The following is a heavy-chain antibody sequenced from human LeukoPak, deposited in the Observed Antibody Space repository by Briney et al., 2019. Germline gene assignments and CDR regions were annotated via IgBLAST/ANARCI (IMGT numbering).Heavy chain of an antibody. D-gene: IGHD5-18*01. V-gene: IGHV3-23*01. CDR3: ATVLHTSMTTWAAFDT. CDR1: GLTFSNFA. J-gene: IGHJ3*02. Sequence: GGSLRLSCAASGLTFSNFAMAWVRQTPGKGLEWVSALSASGGGTFYAPSVKGRFTISRDNSKNTVSLQMNSLRAEDTALYYCATVLHTSMTTWAAFDTWGQGTMVTVSS. CDR2: LSASGGGT.